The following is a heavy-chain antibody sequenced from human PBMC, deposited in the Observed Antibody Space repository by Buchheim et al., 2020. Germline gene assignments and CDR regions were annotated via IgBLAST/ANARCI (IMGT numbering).Heavy chain of an antibody. CDR1: GFTFSRNA. Sequence: EVQLLESGGGLVQPGGSLRLSCAASGFTFSRNAMSWVRQAPGKGLEWVSAISGSGGSPSYADSVTGRFTISRDNSKNRLYLQMNSLRAEDTAVYYCAKDLDSHIAVAGDAWGQGTL. J-gene: IGHJ5*02. D-gene: IGHD6-19*01. V-gene: IGHV3-23*01. CDR3: AKDLDSHIAVAGDA. CDR2: ISGSGGSP.